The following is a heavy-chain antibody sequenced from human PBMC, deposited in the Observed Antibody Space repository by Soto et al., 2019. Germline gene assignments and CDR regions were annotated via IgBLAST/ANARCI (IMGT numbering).Heavy chain of an antibody. CDR2: IYYSGST. CDR1: GGSISRGGYY. Sequence: QVQLQESGPGLVKPSQTLSLTSTVSGGSISRGGYYWTWIRQHPGKGLEWIGYIYYSGSTYYHPSLKSRLTISLDTSKNQFSLKLSSVTAADTAVYYCARSVFPWGQGTLVTVSS. CDR3: ARSVFP. J-gene: IGHJ5*02. V-gene: IGHV4-31*03.